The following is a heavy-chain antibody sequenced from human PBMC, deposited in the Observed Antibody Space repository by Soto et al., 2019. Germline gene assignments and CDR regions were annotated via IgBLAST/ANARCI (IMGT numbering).Heavy chain of an antibody. CDR1: GGSISSGGYS. CDR3: ARGRHILTGYYRTINNWFDP. J-gene: IGHJ5*02. Sequence: PSETLSLTCAVSGGSISSGGYSWSWIRQRPRKGLEWIGYIYHSGSTYYNPSLKSRVTISVDRSKNQFSLKLSSVTAADTAVYYCARGRHILTGYYRTINNWFDPWGKGTLVTFSS. V-gene: IGHV4-30-2*01. CDR2: IYHSGST. D-gene: IGHD3-9*01.